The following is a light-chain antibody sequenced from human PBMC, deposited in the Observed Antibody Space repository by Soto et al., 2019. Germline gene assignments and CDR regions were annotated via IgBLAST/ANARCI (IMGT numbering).Light chain of an antibody. CDR2: GAS. CDR3: QQANSFPGT. Sequence: DIVMTQSPVTLFVSPGERATLSCMASQSINSNLAWYQQKPGQAPRLLIYGASTRATGFPARFSGSGSGTDFTLTISGLQPEDLATYYCQQANSFPGTFGGGTKVDIK. CDR1: QSINSN. J-gene: IGKJ4*01. V-gene: IGKV3-15*01.